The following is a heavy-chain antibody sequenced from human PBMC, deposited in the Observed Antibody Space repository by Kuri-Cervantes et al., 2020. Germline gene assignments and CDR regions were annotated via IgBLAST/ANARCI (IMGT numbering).Heavy chain of an antibody. D-gene: IGHD3-22*01. Sequence: GESLKISCAASGFTFSSYGMHWVRQAPGKGLEWVAVIWYDGSNKYYADSVKGRFTISRDNSKNTLYLQMNSLRAEDTAVYYCARDLWDSYYYDSSGYSAPDYWGQGTLVTVSS. CDR3: ARDLWDSYYYDSSGYSAPDY. CDR1: GFTFSSYG. J-gene: IGHJ4*02. V-gene: IGHV3-33*01. CDR2: IWYDGSNK.